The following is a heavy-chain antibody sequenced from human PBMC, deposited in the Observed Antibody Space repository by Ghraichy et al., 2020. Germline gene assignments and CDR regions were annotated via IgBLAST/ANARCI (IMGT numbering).Heavy chain of an antibody. Sequence: GGSLRLSCAASGFTFSSYSMNWVRQAPGKGLEWVSYISSSSSTIYYADSVKGRFTISRDNAKNSLYLQMNSLRAEDTAVYYCARPGYCSSNSCSRVDYWGQGTLVTVSS. CDR3: ARPGYCSSNSCSRVDY. CDR2: ISSSSSTI. CDR1: GFTFSSYS. V-gene: IGHV3-48*01. D-gene: IGHD2-2*01. J-gene: IGHJ4*02.